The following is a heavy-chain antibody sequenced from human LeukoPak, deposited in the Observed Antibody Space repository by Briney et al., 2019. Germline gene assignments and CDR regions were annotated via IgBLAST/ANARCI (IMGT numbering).Heavy chain of an antibody. CDR1: GFTFRTSA. CDR3: ATANPTPRGINFDS. J-gene: IGHJ4*02. D-gene: IGHD3-10*01. Sequence: PGGSLRLSCAASGFTFRTSAMSWVRQAPAKGLQWVSSINGGDYSTYYADSVKGWFTTSRDSSKNILYLQMNSLRTDDTAMYYCATANPTPRGINFDSWGQGTLVTVSS. V-gene: IGHV3-23*01. CDR2: INGGDYST.